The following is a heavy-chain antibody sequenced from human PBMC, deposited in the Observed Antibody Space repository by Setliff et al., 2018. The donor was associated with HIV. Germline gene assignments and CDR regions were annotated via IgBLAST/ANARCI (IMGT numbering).Heavy chain of an antibody. J-gene: IGHJ6*03. CDR2: INTANGNT. D-gene: IGHD3-3*01. CDR1: GYTFRTYG. V-gene: IGHV1-3*03. CDR3: ARGPLFGDQYYPYHYMDG. Sequence: GASVKVSCKASGYTFRTYGIHWMRQAPGQRLEYLGWINTANGNTKYSQDLQGRVSITSDTSASTSYMELSSLRSQDMAVYYCARGPLFGDQYYPYHYMDGWGKGTTVTGSS.